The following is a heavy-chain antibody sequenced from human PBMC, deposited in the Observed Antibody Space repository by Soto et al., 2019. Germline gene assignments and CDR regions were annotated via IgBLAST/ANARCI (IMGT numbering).Heavy chain of an antibody. CDR1: GGSFSSNP. CDR2: IIPIFATV. Sequence: QVQLVQSGSEVKKPGSSVKVSCKASGGSFSSNPISWVRQAPGQGLEWMAGIIPIFATVHYAQKFQGRVTITADESTSTAYMELTSLRSEVTAVYFCARGGRGSSSAPRYYFDYWGQGTLVTVSS. CDR3: ARGGRGSSSAPRYYFDY. J-gene: IGHJ4*02. V-gene: IGHV1-69*01. D-gene: IGHD5-18*01.